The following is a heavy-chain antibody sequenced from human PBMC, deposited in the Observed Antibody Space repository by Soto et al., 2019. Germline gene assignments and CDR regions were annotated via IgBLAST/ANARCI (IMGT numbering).Heavy chain of an antibody. CDR1: GFTLYRYT. Sequence: GGFLRISRAAPGFTLYRYTLGWVRQAPGKGLEWVSTISGSGSSTYSADSVKGRFTISRDNSKNTLYLQMNSLRVEDTAIYYCAKAWGIDYWGQGTLVTVSS. CDR3: AKAWGIDY. D-gene: IGHD7-27*01. V-gene: IGHV3-23*01. CDR2: ISGSGSST. J-gene: IGHJ4*02.